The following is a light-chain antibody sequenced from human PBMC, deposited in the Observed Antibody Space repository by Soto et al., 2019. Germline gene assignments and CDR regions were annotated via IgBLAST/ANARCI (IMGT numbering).Light chain of an antibody. CDR3: QQGYSTPWT. CDR2: KAS. V-gene: IGKV1-5*03. Sequence: IQVTQSPSTLSASVGDRVTITCRASQSISVLLAWYQQKAGKAPNLLIYKASRLESGVPSRFSGSGSGTDFTLTMNSLQPEDFATYYCQQGYSTPWTFGQGTKVDI. J-gene: IGKJ1*01. CDR1: QSISVL.